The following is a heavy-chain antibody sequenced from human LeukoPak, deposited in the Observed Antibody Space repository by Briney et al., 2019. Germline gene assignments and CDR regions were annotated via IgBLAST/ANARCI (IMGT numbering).Heavy chain of an antibody. CDR3: AKSAGDYYYYMDV. CDR1: GFAFSSYA. Sequence: PGGSLRLSCAASGFAFSSYAMIWVRQAPGKGLEWVSSISGGGSNTYYADSVKGRFTISRDQSKNTLYVQMNSLRAEDTAIYYCAKSAGDYYYYMDVWGKETTVTVSS. CDR2: ISGGGSNT. J-gene: IGHJ6*03. D-gene: IGHD3-10*01. V-gene: IGHV3-23*01.